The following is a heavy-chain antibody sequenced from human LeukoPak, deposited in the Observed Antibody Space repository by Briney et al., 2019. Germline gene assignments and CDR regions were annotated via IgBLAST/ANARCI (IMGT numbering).Heavy chain of an antibody. CDR2: IYTSGST. CDR1: GGSISSGSYY. Sequence: SQTLSLTCTVSGGSISSGSYYWSWIRQPAGKGLEWIGRIYTSGSTNYNPSLKSRVTISVDTSKNQFSLKLGSVTAADTAVYYCARTSRATDGGSGSEFDYWGQGTLVTVSS. J-gene: IGHJ4*02. V-gene: IGHV4-61*02. D-gene: IGHD3-10*01. CDR3: ARTSRATDGGSGSEFDY.